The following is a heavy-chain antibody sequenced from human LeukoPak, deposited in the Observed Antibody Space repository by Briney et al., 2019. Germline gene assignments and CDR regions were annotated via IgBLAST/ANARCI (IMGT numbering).Heavy chain of an antibody. Sequence: TSETLSLTCTVSGGSISSSSYYWGWIRQPPGEGLEWIGSIYYSGSTYYNPSLKSRVTISVDTSKNQFSLKLSSVTAADTAVYYCARDGAPGWELLRVRYYYYGMDVWGQGTTVTVSS. CDR2: IYYSGST. CDR1: GGSISSSSYY. D-gene: IGHD1-26*01. J-gene: IGHJ6*02. CDR3: ARDGAPGWELLRVRYYYYGMDV. V-gene: IGHV4-39*07.